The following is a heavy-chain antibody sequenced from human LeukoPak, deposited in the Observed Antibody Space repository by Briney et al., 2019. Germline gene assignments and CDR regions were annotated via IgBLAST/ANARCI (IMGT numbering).Heavy chain of an antibody. CDR2: INPNSGAT. D-gene: IGHD6-19*01. CDR1: GYTFTAFY. V-gene: IGHV1-2*02. J-gene: IGHJ4*02. CDR3: ARSSGFSRFDY. Sequence: ASVKVSCTASGYTFTAFYMHWVRQAPGQGLEWMGWINPNSGATNYAQKFQDRVTMTRDRSISTAYMEVTGLESDDTAVYYCARSSGFSRFDYWGQGALVTVSS.